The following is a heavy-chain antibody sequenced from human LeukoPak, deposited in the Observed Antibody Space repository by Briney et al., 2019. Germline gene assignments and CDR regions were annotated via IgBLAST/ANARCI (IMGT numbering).Heavy chain of an antibody. V-gene: IGHV3-33*01. Sequence: GGSLRLSCTASGFALRIYGMRWARQEPGKGLEWVAFIWPGGTRSFYADSVKGRFTISRDDSNNTVYLHMSSLKAEDTALYYCVRDRNNNYFDYWGQGTLLTVSS. CDR2: IWPGGTRS. CDR3: VRDRNNNYFDY. CDR1: GFALRIYG. J-gene: IGHJ4*02. D-gene: IGHD1-14*01.